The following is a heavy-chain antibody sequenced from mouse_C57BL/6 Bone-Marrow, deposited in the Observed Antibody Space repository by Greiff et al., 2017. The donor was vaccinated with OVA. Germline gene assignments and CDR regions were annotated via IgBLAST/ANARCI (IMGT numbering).Heavy chain of an antibody. D-gene: IGHD5-1*01. J-gene: IGHJ2*01. CDR1: GFNIKDDY. CDR2: IDPENGDT. CDR3: TTYLY. V-gene: IGHV14-4*01. Sequence: EVQLQESGAELVRPGASVKLSCTASGFNIKDDYMHWVKERPEQGLEWIGWIDPENGDTEYASKFQGKATITADTSSKTVYLHLSSLTSEDTAVYYCTTYLYWGQGTTLTVSS.